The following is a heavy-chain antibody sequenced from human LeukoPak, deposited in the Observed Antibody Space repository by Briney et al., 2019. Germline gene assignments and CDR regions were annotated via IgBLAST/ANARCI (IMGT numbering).Heavy chain of an antibody. D-gene: IGHD3-9*01. V-gene: IGHV4-39*01. J-gene: IGHJ6*03. CDR3: AKTVTYDILTGNYYYYYMDV. CDR2: IYYSGST. CDR1: GGSISSSSYY. Sequence: PSETLSLTCTVSGGSISSSSYYWGWIRQPPGKGLEWIGSIYYSGSTYYNPSLKSRVTISVDTSKNQFSLKLSSVTAADTAVYYCAKTVTYDILTGNYYYYYMDVWGKGTTVTVSS.